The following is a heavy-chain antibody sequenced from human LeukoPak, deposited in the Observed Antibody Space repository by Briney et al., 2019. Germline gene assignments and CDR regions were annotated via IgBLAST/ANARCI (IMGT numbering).Heavy chain of an antibody. CDR1: GGSISSYY. J-gene: IGHJ5*02. CDR2: IYYSGST. V-gene: IGHV4-59*08. CDR3: ARPSGSVKTNWFDP. Sequence: SETLSLTCTVSGGSISSYYWSWIRQPPGKGLEWIGYIYYSGSTNYNPSLKSRVTISVDTANNQFSLKLTSVTAADTAMYYCARPSGSVKTNWFDPWGQGTLVTVSS. D-gene: IGHD3-10*01.